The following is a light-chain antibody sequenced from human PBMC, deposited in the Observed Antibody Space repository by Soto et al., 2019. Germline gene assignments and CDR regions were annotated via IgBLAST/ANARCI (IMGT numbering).Light chain of an antibody. CDR3: ATWDDSLNNPV. CDR2: SNN. Sequence: SVLTQPPSASGTPGQRVTISCSGSSTNIGSNYVYWYQQVPGTAPKLLIYSNNQRPSGVPDRFSASKSGTSASLAISGLRSEDEAAYYCATWDDSLNNPVFGGGTKLTVL. J-gene: IGLJ3*02. V-gene: IGLV1-47*02. CDR1: STNIGSNY.